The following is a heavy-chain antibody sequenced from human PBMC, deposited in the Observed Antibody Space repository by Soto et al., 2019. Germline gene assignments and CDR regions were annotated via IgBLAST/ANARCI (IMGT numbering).Heavy chain of an antibody. V-gene: IGHV1-69*13. CDR1: GGTFSSYA. CDR2: IIPIFGTA. D-gene: IGHD2-2*01. Sequence: GASVKVSCKASGGTFSSYAISWVRQAPGRGLEWMGGIIPIFGTANYAQKFQGRATITADESTSTAYMELSSLRSEDTAVYYCGRDRDIVVVPAAISGGNYYYYYAMDVWGQGTTVTVSS. J-gene: IGHJ6*02. CDR3: GRDRDIVVVPAAISGGNYYYYYAMDV.